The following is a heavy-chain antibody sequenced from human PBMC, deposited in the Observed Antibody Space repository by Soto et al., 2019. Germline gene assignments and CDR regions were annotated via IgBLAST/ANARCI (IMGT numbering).Heavy chain of an antibody. V-gene: IGHV4-39*01. Sequence: QLQLQESGPGLVKPSETLSLTCTVSGGSISSSSYTWGWTRQPPGKGLEWIGSIYYSGTTYYNPSLKSRVTISVDTPKNQFSLTLRSVTAADTAVYYCAKLAGYCSSSSCYGPYAMDVW. J-gene: IGHJ6*01. CDR1: GGSISSSSYT. D-gene: IGHD2-2*01. CDR2: IYYSGTT. CDR3: AKLAGYCSSSSCYGPYAMDV.